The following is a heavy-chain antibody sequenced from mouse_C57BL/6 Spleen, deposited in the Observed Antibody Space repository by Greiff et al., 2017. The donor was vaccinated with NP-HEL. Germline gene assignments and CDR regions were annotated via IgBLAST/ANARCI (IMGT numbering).Heavy chain of an antibody. CDR1: GYTFTSYW. J-gene: IGHJ2*01. D-gene: IGHD2-4*01. CDR2: IHPNSGST. CDR3: ARGDYDYFYYFDY. V-gene: IGHV1-64*01. Sequence: VQLQQPGAELVKPGASVKLSCKASGYTFTSYWMHWVKQRPGQGLEWIGMIHPNSGSTNYNEKFKSKATLTVDKSSSTAYMQLSSLTSEDSAVYYCARGDYDYFYYFDYWGQGTTLTVSS.